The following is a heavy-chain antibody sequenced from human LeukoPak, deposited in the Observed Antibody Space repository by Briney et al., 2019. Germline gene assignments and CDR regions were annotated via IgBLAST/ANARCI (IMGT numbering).Heavy chain of an antibody. CDR3: AKDEDYYDSSGRSPYFDY. J-gene: IGHJ4*02. Sequence: PGGSLRLSCAGSGFTFSSYGIHWLRQAPGKGLEWVAVISYDGSDKYYADSVKGRFTISRDNSKNTLYLQMNSLRAEDTAVYYCAKDEDYYDSSGRSPYFDYWGQGTLVTVSS. CDR1: GFTFSSYG. CDR2: ISYDGSDK. D-gene: IGHD3-22*01. V-gene: IGHV3-30*18.